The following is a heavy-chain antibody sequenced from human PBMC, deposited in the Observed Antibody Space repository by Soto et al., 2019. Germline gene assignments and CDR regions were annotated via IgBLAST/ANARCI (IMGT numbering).Heavy chain of an antibody. CDR1: GFTFSSYW. J-gene: IGHJ4*02. D-gene: IGHD3-3*01. CDR3: SKHNTIFGVVISYFDY. Sequence: GGSLRLSCAASGFTFSSYWMGWVRQAPGKGLEWVANIKQDGSEKYYVDTVKGRFTISRDNAKNSLYLQMNSLRAEDTAVYYCSKHNTIFGVVISYFDYWGQGTLVTVSS. CDR2: IKQDGSEK. V-gene: IGHV3-7*05.